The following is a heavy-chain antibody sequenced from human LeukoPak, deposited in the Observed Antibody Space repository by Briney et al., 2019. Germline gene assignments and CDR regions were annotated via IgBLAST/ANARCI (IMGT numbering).Heavy chain of an antibody. CDR1: GFTVSSSA. D-gene: IGHD2-2*01. Sequence: PGRSLRLAWAAAGFTVSSSAMSSVRQAAGEGLEWVDNIKQDRSEKYYVDSVKGRFTISRDNAKNSLYLQMNSLRAEDTAVYYCARSSKLGYWGQGTLVTVSS. V-gene: IGHV3-7*01. CDR3: ARSSKLGY. CDR2: IKQDRSEK. J-gene: IGHJ4*02.